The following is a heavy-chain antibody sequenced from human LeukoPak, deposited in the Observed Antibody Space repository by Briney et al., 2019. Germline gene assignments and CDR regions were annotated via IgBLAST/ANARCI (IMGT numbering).Heavy chain of an antibody. J-gene: IGHJ4*02. Sequence: SVTVSCKASGGTFSSYAFSWVRQAPGQGLEWMGGIIPIFGTANYAQKFQGRVTITADESTSSAYMELSSLSSEDTAVYYCARSKDLRLDDIYYWGQGTLVTVSS. V-gene: IGHV1-69*01. CDR2: IIPIFGTA. CDR1: GGTFSSYA. CDR3: ARSKDLRLDDIYY. D-gene: IGHD3-9*01.